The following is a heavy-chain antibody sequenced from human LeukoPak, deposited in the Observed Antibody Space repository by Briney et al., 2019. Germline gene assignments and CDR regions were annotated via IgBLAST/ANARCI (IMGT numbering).Heavy chain of an antibody. CDR3: ASSGPSDRIRNDAFDI. J-gene: IGHJ3*02. D-gene: IGHD2/OR15-2a*01. CDR1: GGSISSSSYY. CDR2: IYYSGST. V-gene: IGHV4-39*07. Sequence: SETLSLTCTVSGGSISSSSYYWGWIRQPPGKGLEWIGSIYYSGSTYYNPSLKSRVTISVGTSKNQSSLKLSSVTAADTAVYYCASSGPSDRIRNDAFDIWGQGTMVTVSS.